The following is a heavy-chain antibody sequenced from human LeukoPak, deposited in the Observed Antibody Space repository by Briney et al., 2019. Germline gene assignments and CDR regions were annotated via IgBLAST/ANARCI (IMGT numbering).Heavy chain of an antibody. CDR1: GYTFTGSY. CDR2: MNPNIGGT. J-gene: IGHJ3*02. V-gene: IGHV1-2*02. Sequence: ASVKVSCKASGYTFTGSYIHWVRQAPGQGLEWMGWMNPNIGGTNYTQKFQGRVSMTRDTSISTAYMELRRLTSDDTAVYYCARDTMIVGQNRAFDIWGQGTMVPVSS. CDR3: ARDTMIVGQNRAFDI. D-gene: IGHD3-22*01.